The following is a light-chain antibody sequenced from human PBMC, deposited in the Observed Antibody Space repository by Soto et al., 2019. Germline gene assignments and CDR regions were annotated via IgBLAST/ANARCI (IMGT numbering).Light chain of an antibody. V-gene: IGLV2-8*01. CDR1: SRDVGNYDY. CDR2: EVS. CDR3: TSYAGGNSVDV. Sequence: QSVLTQPPSASGSPGQSVTISCTGSSRDVGNYDYVSWYQQHPGKAPKLLISEVSKRPSGVPDRFSGSKSGNTASLTVSGLQAEDEADYYCTSYAGGNSVDVFGTGTKVTVL. J-gene: IGLJ1*01.